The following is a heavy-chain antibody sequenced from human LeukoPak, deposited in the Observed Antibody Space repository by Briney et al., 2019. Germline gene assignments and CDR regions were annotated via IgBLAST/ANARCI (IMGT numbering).Heavy chain of an antibody. D-gene: IGHD3-22*01. Sequence: GGSLRLSCAASGFTVSSNYMIWVRQAPGKGLEWVSVIYSGGSIYYAESVKGRFTISRYNSKNTLYLQMNSLRAEDTAVYYCAKVMYYYDSSGYYPSDYWGQGTLVTVSS. CDR1: GFTVSSNY. J-gene: IGHJ4*02. CDR2: IYSGGSI. CDR3: AKVMYYYDSSGYYPSDY. V-gene: IGHV3-66*01.